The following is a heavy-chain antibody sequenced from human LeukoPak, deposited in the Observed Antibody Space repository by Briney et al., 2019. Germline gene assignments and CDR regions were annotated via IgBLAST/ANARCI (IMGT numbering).Heavy chain of an antibody. V-gene: IGHV3-30*18. J-gene: IGHJ4*02. CDR2: ISYDGSNK. CDR3: AKDQGYSYGYGVFDY. D-gene: IGHD5-18*01. CDR1: GFTFSSYG. Sequence: GGSLRLSCAASGFTFSSYGMHWVRQASGKGLEWVAVISYDGSNKYYADSVKGRFTISRDNSKNTLYLQMNSLRAEDTAVYYCAKDQGYSYGYGVFDYWGQGTLVTVSS.